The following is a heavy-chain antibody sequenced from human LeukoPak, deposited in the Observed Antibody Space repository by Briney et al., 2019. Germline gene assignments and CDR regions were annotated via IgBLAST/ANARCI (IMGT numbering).Heavy chain of an antibody. D-gene: IGHD3-22*01. V-gene: IGHV1-2*02. Sequence: ASVKVSCKASGYTFTGYYMHWVRQAPGQGLEWMGWINPNSGGTNYAQKFQGRVTMTRDTSISTAYMELSRLRSDDTAVYYCARGPNGYYDSSGCYYSNYYYYCMDVWGKGTTVTVSS. CDR3: ARGPNGYYDSSGCYYSNYYYYCMDV. CDR2: INPNSGGT. CDR1: GYTFTGYY. J-gene: IGHJ6*03.